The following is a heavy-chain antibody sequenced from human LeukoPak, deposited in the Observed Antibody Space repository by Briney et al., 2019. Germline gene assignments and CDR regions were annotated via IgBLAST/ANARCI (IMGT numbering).Heavy chain of an antibody. D-gene: IGHD3-9*01. CDR1: GGSISSGGYY. Sequence: PSETLSLICTVSGGSISSGGYYWSWIRQHPGKGPEWIGYIYYSGSTYYNPSLKSRVTISVDTSKNQFSLKLSSVTAADTAVYYCASWYDTLDGRFDPWGQGTLVTVSS. V-gene: IGHV4-31*03. CDR3: ASWYDTLDGRFDP. CDR2: IYYSGST. J-gene: IGHJ5*02.